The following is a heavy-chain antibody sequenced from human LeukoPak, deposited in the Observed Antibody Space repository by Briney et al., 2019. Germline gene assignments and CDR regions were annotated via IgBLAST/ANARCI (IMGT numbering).Heavy chain of an antibody. D-gene: IGHD4-23*01. J-gene: IGHJ5*02. V-gene: IGHV3-23*01. CDR3: ARGRGRGNYGGRGWFDP. CDR2: ISGSGDST. Sequence: PGGSLRLSCAASGFTFSSYAMSWVRQAPGKGLEWVSAISGSGDSTCYADSVKGRFTISRDNSKNTLYLQMNSLRAEDTAVYYCARGRGRGNYGGRGWFDPWGQGTLVTVSS. CDR1: GFTFSSYA.